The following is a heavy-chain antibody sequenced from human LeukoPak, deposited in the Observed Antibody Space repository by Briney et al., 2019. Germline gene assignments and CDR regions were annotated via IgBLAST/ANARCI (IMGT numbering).Heavy chain of an antibody. CDR2: INPNSGGT. V-gene: IGHV1-2*06. J-gene: IGHJ4*02. D-gene: IGHD3-3*01. CDR1: GYTFTGYY. CDR3: AGIYDFWSGYYSH. Sequence: ASVKVSCKASGYTFTGYYMHWVRQAPGQGLEWMGRINPNSGGTNYARKFQGRVTMTRDTSISTAYMELSRLRSDDTAVYYCAGIYDFWSGYYSHWGQGTLVTVSS.